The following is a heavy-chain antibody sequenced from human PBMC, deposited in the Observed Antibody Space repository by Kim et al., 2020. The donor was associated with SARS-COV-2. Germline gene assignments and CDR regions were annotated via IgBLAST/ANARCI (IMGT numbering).Heavy chain of an antibody. CDR3: ARRYSSSWGEYYGMDV. J-gene: IGHJ6*02. D-gene: IGHD6-13*01. CDR1: GYTFTSYG. V-gene: IGHV1-18*01. Sequence: ASVKVSCKASGYTFTSYGISWVRQAPGQGLEWMGWISAYNGNTNYARKLQGRVTMTTDTSTSTAYMELRSLRYDDTAVYYCARRYSSSWGEYYGMDVWGQGTTVTVSS. CDR2: ISAYNGNT.